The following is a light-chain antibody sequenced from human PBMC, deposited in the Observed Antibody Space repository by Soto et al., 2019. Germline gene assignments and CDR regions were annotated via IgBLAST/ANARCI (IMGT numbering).Light chain of an antibody. V-gene: IGKV3D-20*02. Sequence: EIVLTQSPGTLSLSPEERTTLSCRASQSISSSYLAWFHQKHGQXPRLLIYDASNRATGIPARFSGSGSGTDLTITISSLQPEDCETYYCLQDNNYPWTFGQGTKVDIK. J-gene: IGKJ1*01. CDR2: DAS. CDR3: LQDNNYPWT. CDR1: QSISSSY.